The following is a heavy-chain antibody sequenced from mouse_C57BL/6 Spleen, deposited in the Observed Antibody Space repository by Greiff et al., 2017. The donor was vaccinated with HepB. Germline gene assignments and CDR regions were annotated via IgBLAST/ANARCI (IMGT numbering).Heavy chain of an antibody. CDR3: ARGYDGYAMDY. Sequence: QVQLQQSGAELVKPGASVKLSCKASGYTFTSYWMHWVKQRPGQGLEWIGMIHPNSGSTNYNEKFKSKATLTVDKSSSTAYMQLSSLTSEDSAVYYCARGYDGYAMDYWGQGTSVTVSS. D-gene: IGHD2-14*01. J-gene: IGHJ4*01. CDR1: GYTFTSYW. CDR2: IHPNSGST. V-gene: IGHV1-64*01.